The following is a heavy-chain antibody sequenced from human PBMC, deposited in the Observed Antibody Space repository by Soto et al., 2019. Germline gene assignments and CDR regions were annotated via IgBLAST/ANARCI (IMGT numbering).Heavy chain of an antibody. D-gene: IGHD1-26*01. V-gene: IGHV4-59*01. CDR3: ATDGRERQFDY. J-gene: IGHJ4*02. Sequence: QVRLQESGPGLVKPSETLSLTCVVSGAAISGYYWSWIRQPPGKGLEWIGFIYYSGSTTNYSPSLKSRVTISVDTSKNIISLRRGSVTAADTAIYSCATDGRERQFDYWGQGTLVTVSS. CDR2: IYYSGSTT. CDR1: GAAISGYY.